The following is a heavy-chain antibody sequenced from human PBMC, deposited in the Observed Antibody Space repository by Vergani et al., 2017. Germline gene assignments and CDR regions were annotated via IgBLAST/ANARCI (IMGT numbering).Heavy chain of an antibody. V-gene: IGHV3-33*01. CDR1: GFTFNQYG. CDR2: TWYDGNNK. J-gene: IGHJ5*02. CDR3: ARDLRVRYNRFDP. D-gene: IGHD1-14*01. Sequence: QVQLVESGGGVVQPGRSLRLSCAASGFTFNQYGMHWVRQAPGKGLEWVAVTWYDGNNKQYADSVKGRFTISRDNSKSTMYLQMNSLRDEDTGVYYCARDLRVRYNRFDPWGQGTLVTVSS.